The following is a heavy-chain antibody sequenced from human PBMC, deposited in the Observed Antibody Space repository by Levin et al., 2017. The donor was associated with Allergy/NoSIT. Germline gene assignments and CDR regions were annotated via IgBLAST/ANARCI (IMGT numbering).Heavy chain of an antibody. D-gene: IGHD2-15*01. J-gene: IGHJ4*02. V-gene: IGHV3-7*04. Sequence: GGSLRLSCVASGFTFSDYWMSWVRQAPGKGLEWVANIKEDGTQKYYVDSVKGRFIISRDNVRNSLFLQMNSLTVEDTAVYYCARGGYCRGSTCYSLYYWGQGTLVPVSS. CDR3: ARGGYCRGSTCYSLYY. CDR2: IKEDGTQK. CDR1: GFTFSDYW.